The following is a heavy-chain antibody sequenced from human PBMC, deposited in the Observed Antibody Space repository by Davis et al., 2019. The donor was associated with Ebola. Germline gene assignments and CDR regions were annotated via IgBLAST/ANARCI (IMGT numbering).Heavy chain of an antibody. Sequence: GESLKISCAASGFTFSSYWMSWVRQAPGKGLEWVANIKQDGSEKYYVDSVKGRFTISRDNSKNTLYLQMNSLRAEDTAVYYCARGAIFGVVRYYYYGMDVWGQGTTVTVSS. J-gene: IGHJ6*02. CDR3: ARGAIFGVVRYYYYGMDV. V-gene: IGHV3-7*01. CDR1: GFTFSSYW. CDR2: IKQDGSEK. D-gene: IGHD3-3*01.